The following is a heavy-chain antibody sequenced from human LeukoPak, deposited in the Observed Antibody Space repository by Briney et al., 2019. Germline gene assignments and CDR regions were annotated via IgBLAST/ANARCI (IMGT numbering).Heavy chain of an antibody. J-gene: IGHJ4*02. D-gene: IGHD2-15*01. V-gene: IGHV3-23*01. CDR2: IIHSGGDT. CDR1: GFSFSSFA. CDR3: AKDGTLFSSGGTFSEN. Sequence: GGSLRLSCAASGFSFSSFAMSWVRQAPGKGLQWVSTIIHSGGDTYYADSVKCRFTISRDNSKYTLYLQMSSLRAEDTAFYYCAKDGTLFSSGGTFSENWGQGTLVTVSS.